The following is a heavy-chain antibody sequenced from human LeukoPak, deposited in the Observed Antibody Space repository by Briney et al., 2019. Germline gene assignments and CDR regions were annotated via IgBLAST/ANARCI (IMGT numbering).Heavy chain of an antibody. V-gene: IGHV3-7*01. Sequence: GGYLRLSCAASGFTFSSYWMSWVRQAPGKGLEWVANIKQDGSEKYYVDSVKGRFTISRDNAKNSLYLQMNSLRAEDTAVYYCARVPYDFWSGYVLFYYYMDVWGKGTTVTVSS. D-gene: IGHD3-3*01. J-gene: IGHJ6*03. CDR2: IKQDGSEK. CDR3: ARVPYDFWSGYVLFYYYMDV. CDR1: GFTFSSYW.